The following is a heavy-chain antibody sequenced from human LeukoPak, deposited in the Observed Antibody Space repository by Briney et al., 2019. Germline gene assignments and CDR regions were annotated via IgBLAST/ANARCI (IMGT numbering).Heavy chain of an antibody. Sequence: GGSLRLSCAASGLTFSDYFMGWIRQAPGKGLQWVSDITGSGTRTDHADSVRGRFIISRDNSKNELYLQMNSLRVEDTAIYFCAKDRYCSGGLCYADAFDVWGQGIMVTVSS. V-gene: IGHV3-23*01. CDR3: AKDRYCSGGLCYADAFDV. CDR2: ITGSGTRT. J-gene: IGHJ3*01. CDR1: GLTFSDYF. D-gene: IGHD6-19*01.